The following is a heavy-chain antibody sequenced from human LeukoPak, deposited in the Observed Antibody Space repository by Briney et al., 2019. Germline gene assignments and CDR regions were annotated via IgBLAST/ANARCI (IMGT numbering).Heavy chain of an antibody. CDR2: ISGSGGST. Sequence: PGGSLRLSCAASGFTFSSYAMSWVRQAPGKGLEWVSAISGSGGSTYYADSVKGRFTISIDNSKNTLYLQMNSLRAEDTAVYYCAKDGGQQLVHFDYWGQGTLVTVSS. CDR3: AKDGGQQLVHFDY. CDR1: GFTFSSYA. D-gene: IGHD6-13*01. J-gene: IGHJ4*02. V-gene: IGHV3-23*01.